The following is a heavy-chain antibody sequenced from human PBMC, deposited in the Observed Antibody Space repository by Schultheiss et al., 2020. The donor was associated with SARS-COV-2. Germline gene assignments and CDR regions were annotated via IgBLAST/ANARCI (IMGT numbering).Heavy chain of an antibody. CDR1: GGSVSSGSYY. J-gene: IGHJ4*02. CDR2: IYYGGST. D-gene: IGHD2-2*01. V-gene: IGHV4-31*03. Sequence: SETLSLTCTVSGGSVSSGSYYWSWIRQHPGKGLEWIGYIYYGGSTFYNPSLKSRVTMSVDTSKNQFSLMLSSVTAADTAVYYCARTMGYCSTTSCPYFDYWGQGTLVTVSS. CDR3: ARTMGYCSTTSCPYFDY.